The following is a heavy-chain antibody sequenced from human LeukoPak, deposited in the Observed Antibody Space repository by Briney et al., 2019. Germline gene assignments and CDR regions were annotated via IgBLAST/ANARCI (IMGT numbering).Heavy chain of an antibody. D-gene: IGHD3-10*01. V-gene: IGHV1-18*01. J-gene: IGHJ4*02. CDR2: IGPYNGNT. CDR1: GYTFTSYG. Sequence: GASVKVSCKASGYTFTSYGISWVRQAPGQGLEWMGWIGPYNGNTNYAQNLQGRATMTTDTSTSTAYMELGSLGSDDTAVYYCARDQDSLVRGVIGYWGQGTLVTVSS. CDR3: ARDQDSLVRGVIGY.